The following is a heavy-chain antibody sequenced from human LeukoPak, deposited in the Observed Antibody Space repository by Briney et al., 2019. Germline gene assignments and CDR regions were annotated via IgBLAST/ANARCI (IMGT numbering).Heavy chain of an antibody. Sequence: ASVKVSCKFSGGTFNSYLISWVRQAPLQGFEWMGKIIPIFDTIHYAQKFQGRVTITADKSTNTAYLELRSLRSDDTAVYYCARAWSGTDPNYYGSGSFKIGFDYWGQGTLVTVSS. J-gene: IGHJ4*02. CDR3: ARAWSGTDPNYYGSGSFKIGFDY. V-gene: IGHV1-69*06. D-gene: IGHD3-10*01. CDR2: IIPIFDTI. CDR1: GGTFNSYL.